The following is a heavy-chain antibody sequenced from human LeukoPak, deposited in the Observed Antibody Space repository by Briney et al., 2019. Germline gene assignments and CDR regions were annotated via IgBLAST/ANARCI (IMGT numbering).Heavy chain of an antibody. J-gene: IGHJ4*02. CDR3: TRDLLNFDY. V-gene: IGHV3-49*03. CDR1: GFTFGDYA. D-gene: IGHD2-15*01. CDR2: IRSKAYGGTT. Sequence: GGSLRLSCTASGFTFGDYAMSWLRQAPGKGLEWVGFIRSKAYGGTTEYAASVKGRFTISRDDSKSIAYLQMNSLKTEDTAVYYCTRDLLNFDYWGQGTLVTVSS.